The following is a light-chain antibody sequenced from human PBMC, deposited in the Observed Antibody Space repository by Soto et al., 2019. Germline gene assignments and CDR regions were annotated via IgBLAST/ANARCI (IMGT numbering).Light chain of an antibody. CDR1: SSDVGGYNY. Sequence: QSVLTQPPSASGSPGQSVTTSCTGTSSDVGGYNYVSWYQQHPGKAPKLMIYEVSKRPSGVPDRFSGSKSGNTASLTVSGLQAEDEAAYSCNSYAGSNNVFGTGTKVTV. CDR2: EVS. CDR3: NSYAGSNNV. J-gene: IGLJ1*01. V-gene: IGLV2-8*01.